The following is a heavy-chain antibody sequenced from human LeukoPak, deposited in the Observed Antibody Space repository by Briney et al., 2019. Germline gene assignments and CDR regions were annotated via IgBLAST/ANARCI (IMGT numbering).Heavy chain of an antibody. CDR2: ISGSGDST. V-gene: IGHV3-23*01. CDR3: AKDAFVSGWYYFDY. CDR1: GFTFTSYA. J-gene: IGHJ4*02. Sequence: GGSLRLSCAASGFTFTSYAMTWVRQVPGKGLEWVSGISGSGDSTDYADSVKGRFTISRDNSENTLYLQMNSLRAEDTAVYYCAKDAFVSGWYYFDYWGQGLLVTVSS. D-gene: IGHD6-19*01.